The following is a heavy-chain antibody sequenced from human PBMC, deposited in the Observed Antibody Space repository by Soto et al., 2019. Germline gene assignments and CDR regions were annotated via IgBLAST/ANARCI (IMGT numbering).Heavy chain of an antibody. CDR2: ISGSGGST. V-gene: IGHV3-23*01. CDR3: AKVDGRWFGELI. D-gene: IGHD3-10*01. J-gene: IGHJ4*02. Sequence: EVQLLESGGGLVQPGGSLRLSCAASGFTFSSYAMSWVRQAPGKGLEWVSAISGSGGSTYYADSVKGRFTVSRDNSKSRLYLQMNSLRAEDTAVYYCAKVDGRWFGELIWGQGTLVTVSS. CDR1: GFTFSSYA.